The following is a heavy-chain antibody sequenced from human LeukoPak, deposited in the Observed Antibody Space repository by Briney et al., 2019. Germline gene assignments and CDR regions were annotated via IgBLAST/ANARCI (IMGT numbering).Heavy chain of an antibody. CDR3: ARGSYYYGSGSYDDAFDI. J-gene: IGHJ3*02. CDR2: INPSGGST. Sequence: ASVKVSCKASGYTFTSYYMHWVRQAPGQGLEWMGIINPSGGSTSSAQRFQGRVTMTRDTSTSTVYMELSSLRSEDTAVYYCARGSYYYGSGSYDDAFDIWGQGTMVTVSS. D-gene: IGHD3-10*01. V-gene: IGHV1-46*01. CDR1: GYTFTSYY.